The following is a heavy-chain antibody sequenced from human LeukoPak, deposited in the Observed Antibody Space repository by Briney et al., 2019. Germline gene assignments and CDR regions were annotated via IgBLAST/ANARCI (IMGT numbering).Heavy chain of an antibody. D-gene: IGHD2-15*01. CDR1: GFTFSNYG. V-gene: IGHV3-30*18. CDR3: AKGVDYCSGGSCPADY. J-gene: IGHJ4*02. CDR2: ISYDGNNK. Sequence: GGSLRLSCAASGFTFSNYGIHWVRQAPGKGLEWVAVISYDGNNKYYADSVKGRFTISRDNSKNTLFLQMNSLRAEDTAVYYCAKGVDYCSGGSCPADYWGPGTLVTVSS.